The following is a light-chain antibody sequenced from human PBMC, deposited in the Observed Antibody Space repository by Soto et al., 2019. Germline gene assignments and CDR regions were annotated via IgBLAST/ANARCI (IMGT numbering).Light chain of an antibody. CDR1: QSVSSY. V-gene: IGKV3-11*01. CDR3: QQRSNWPLFT. J-gene: IGKJ3*01. Sequence: IVLTQSPAALSLSPGEIATLSCRASQSVSSYLAWYQQKPGQATRLLICDASNRATGIPARFSGSGSGTDFTLTISSLEPEDFAVYYCQQRSNWPLFTFGPGAKVDIK. CDR2: DAS.